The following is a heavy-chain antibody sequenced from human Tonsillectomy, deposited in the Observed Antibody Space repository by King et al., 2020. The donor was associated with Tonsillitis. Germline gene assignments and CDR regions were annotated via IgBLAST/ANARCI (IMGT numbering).Heavy chain of an antibody. D-gene: IGHD3-22*01. CDR2: ISGSGGST. J-gene: IGHJ6*02. CDR1: GFTFSSYA. Sequence: VQLVESGGGLVQPGGSLRLSCAASGFTFSSYAMSGVRQAPGKGLEWVSAISGSGGSTYYADSVKGRFTISRDNSKNTLYLQMNSLRAEDTAVYYCAKAKGGYYYDSSGYSPFYYYGMDVWGQGTTVTVSS. CDR3: AKAKGGYYYDSSGYSPFYYYGMDV. V-gene: IGHV3-23*04.